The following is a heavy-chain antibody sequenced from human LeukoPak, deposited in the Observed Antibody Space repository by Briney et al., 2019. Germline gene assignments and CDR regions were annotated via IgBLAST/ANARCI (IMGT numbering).Heavy chain of an antibody. J-gene: IGHJ6*02. V-gene: IGHV3-30*18. CDR3: AKYLRSYSSNSDLDPLWGMDV. CDR1: GFTFSSYG. CDR2: ISYDGSNK. D-gene: IGHD2-2*01. Sequence: GGSLRLSCAASGFTFSSYGMHWVRQAPGKGLEWVAVISYDGSNKYYADSVKGRFTISRDNSKNTLYLQMNSLRAADTAVYYCAKYLRSYSSNSDLDPLWGMDVWGQGTTVTVSS.